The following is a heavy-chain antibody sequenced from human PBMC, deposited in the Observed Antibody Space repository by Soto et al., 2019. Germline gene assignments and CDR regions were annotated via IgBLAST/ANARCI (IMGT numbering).Heavy chain of an antibody. V-gene: IGHV3-74*01. CDR2: INSDGSST. CDR1: GFTFSSYW. CDR3: ARDPHYYDILTGYFN. D-gene: IGHD3-9*01. Sequence: PGGSLRLSCAASGFTFSSYWMHWVRQAPGKGLAWVSRINSDGSSTSYADSVKGRFTISRDNAKNTLYLQMNSLRAEDTAVYYCARDPHYYDILTGYFNWGQGTLVTVSS. J-gene: IGHJ4*02.